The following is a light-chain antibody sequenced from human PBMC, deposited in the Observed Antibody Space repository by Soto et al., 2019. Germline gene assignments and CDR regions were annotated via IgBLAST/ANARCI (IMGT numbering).Light chain of an antibody. CDR2: GSY. J-gene: IGLJ1*01. CDR3: SSYTTSSTLKV. V-gene: IGLV1-40*01. CDR1: SSNIGAGSD. Sequence: QSVLTQPPSVSGAPGQRVTISCTGSSSNIGAGSDVHWYQQVPGTAPKLLVYGSYNRPSGVPDRFSGSKSGTSASLAITGLQAEDEADYYRSSYTTSSTLKVFGTGTKVTVL.